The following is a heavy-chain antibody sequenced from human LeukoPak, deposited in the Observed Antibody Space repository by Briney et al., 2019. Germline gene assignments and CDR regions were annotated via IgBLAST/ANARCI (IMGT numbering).Heavy chain of an antibody. V-gene: IGHV3-7*03. D-gene: IGHD6-6*01. Sequence: GGSLRLSCAASGFTFSSYWMSWVRQAPGKGLEWVANIKQDGSEKYYVDSVKGRFTISRDNAKNSLYLQMNSLRAEDTAVYYCASTVAHYSSSFDYWGQGTLVTVSS. CDR3: ASTVAHYSSSFDY. CDR1: GFTFSSYW. CDR2: IKQDGSEK. J-gene: IGHJ4*02.